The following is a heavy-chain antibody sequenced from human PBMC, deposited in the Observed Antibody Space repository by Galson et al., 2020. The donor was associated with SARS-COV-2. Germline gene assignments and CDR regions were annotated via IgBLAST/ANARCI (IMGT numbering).Heavy chain of an antibody. CDR1: GFTFSSYA. J-gene: IGHJ6*02. V-gene: IGHV3-30-3*01. Sequence: GGSLRLSCAASGFTFSSYAMHWVRQAPGKGLEWVAFISYDGSNKYYADSVKGRFTISRDNSKNTLYLQMNSLRAEDTAVYYCARDGGSGSRYYYGMDVWGQGTTVTVSS. D-gene: IGHD1-26*01. CDR2: ISYDGSNK. CDR3: ARDGGSGSRYYYGMDV.